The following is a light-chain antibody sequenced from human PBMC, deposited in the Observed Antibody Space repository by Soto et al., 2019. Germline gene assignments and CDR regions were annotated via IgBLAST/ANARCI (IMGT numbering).Light chain of an antibody. J-gene: IGKJ1*01. CDR2: GAS. V-gene: IGKV3-15*01. Sequence: EILMTQSPATLSVSPGERATLSCRASQSVSSNLAWYQQKPGQAPRLLMYGASTRATGIPVRFSGSGSGTEFTLTISSLQSEDFAVYYCQQYNDWRTFGQGTKV. CDR3: QQYNDWRT. CDR1: QSVSSN.